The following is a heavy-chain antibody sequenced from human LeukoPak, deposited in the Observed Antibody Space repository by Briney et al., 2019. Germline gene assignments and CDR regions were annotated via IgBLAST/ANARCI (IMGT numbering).Heavy chain of an antibody. CDR1: GFTFSSYA. CDR2: ISYDGSNK. J-gene: IGHJ4*02. CDR3: ARESQGGLELRFDY. Sequence: GRSLRLSCAASGFTFSSYAMHWVRQAPGKGLEWVAVISYDGSNKYYADSVKGRFTISRDNSKNTLYLQMSSLRAEDTAVYYCARESQGGLELRFDYWGQGTLVTVSS. V-gene: IGHV3-30*04. D-gene: IGHD1-7*01.